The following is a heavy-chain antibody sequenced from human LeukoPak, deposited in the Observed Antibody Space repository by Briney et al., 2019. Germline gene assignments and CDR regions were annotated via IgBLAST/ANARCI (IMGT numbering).Heavy chain of an antibody. V-gene: IGHV1-2*02. D-gene: IGHD6-6*01. CDR1: GYTFTGYY. CDR2: INPNSGGT. Sequence: ASVKVSCKASGYTFTGYYMHWVRQAPGQGLEWMGWINPNSGGTNYAQKFQGRVTMTRDTSISTAYMELSRLRSDDTAVYYCARDWSIAARPRHYYYYYMDVWGKGTTVTVSS. CDR3: ARDWSIAARPRHYYYYYMDV. J-gene: IGHJ6*03.